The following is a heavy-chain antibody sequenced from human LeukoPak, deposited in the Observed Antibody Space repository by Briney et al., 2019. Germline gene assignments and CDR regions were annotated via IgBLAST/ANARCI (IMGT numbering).Heavy chain of an antibody. CDR1: GGSISSYY. J-gene: IGHJ5*02. V-gene: IGHV4-4*07. CDR2: IYTSGST. CDR3: AREGAPYYDYVWGSYRLPWFDP. Sequence: SETLSLTCTVSGGSISSYYWSWIRQPAGKGLEWIGRIYTSGSTNYNPSLKSRVTISVDKSKNQFSLKLGSVTAADTAVYYCAREGAPYYDYVWGSYRLPWFDPWGQGTLVTVSS. D-gene: IGHD3-16*02.